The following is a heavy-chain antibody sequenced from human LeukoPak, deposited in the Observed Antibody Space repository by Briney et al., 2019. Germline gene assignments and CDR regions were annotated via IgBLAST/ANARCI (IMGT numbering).Heavy chain of an antibody. V-gene: IGHV1-2*02. CDR3: ARSGVDNYFDP. J-gene: IGHJ5*02. CDR2: TNPNSGGT. D-gene: IGHD2-21*01. Sequence: MGWTNPNSGGTNYAQKFQGRVTMTRATCFTTAYMELSRLRSDDTEVYYCARSGVDNYFDPWGQGTQVTVSS.